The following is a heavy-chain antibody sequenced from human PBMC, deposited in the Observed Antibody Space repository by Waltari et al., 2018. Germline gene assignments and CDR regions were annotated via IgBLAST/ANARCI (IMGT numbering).Heavy chain of an antibody. CDR1: GGSIRSNSN. J-gene: IGHJ1*01. V-gene: IGHV4-39*01. CDR2: MQYRGST. Sequence: QVQLQESGPGLVKPSETLSLTCTVSGGSIRSNSNWGWIRPPPGKGLEWMGNMQYRGSTFYNPSLESRVTISLDTSRNQFSLRLSSVYAADTAVYFCGRIAFGDDGGYFQYWGQGTLVTVSS. CDR3: GRIAFGDDGGYFQY. D-gene: IGHD4-17*01.